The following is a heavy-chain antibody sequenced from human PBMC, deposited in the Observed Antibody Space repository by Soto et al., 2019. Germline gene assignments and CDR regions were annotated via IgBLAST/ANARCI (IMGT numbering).Heavy chain of an antibody. CDR1: GYTFTSYG. V-gene: IGHV1-18*01. D-gene: IGHD2-2*01. Sequence: ASVKVSCKASGYTFTSYGISWVRQAPGQGLEWMGWISAYNGNTNYAQKLQGRITMTTDTSTSTAYMELRSLRSDDTAGYYCARQLGYCSSTSCYLGWFDPWGQGTLVTVSS. CDR2: ISAYNGNT. CDR3: ARQLGYCSSTSCYLGWFDP. J-gene: IGHJ5*02.